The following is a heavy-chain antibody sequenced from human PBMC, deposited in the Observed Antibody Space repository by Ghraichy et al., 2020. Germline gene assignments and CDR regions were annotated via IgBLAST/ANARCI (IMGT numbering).Heavy chain of an antibody. CDR2: ISAYNGNT. D-gene: IGHD6-19*01. CDR1: GYTFTSYG. Sequence: ASVKVSCKASGYTFTSYGISWVRQAPGQGLEWMGWISAYNGNTNYAQKLQGRVTMTTDTSTSTAYMELRSLRSDDTAVYYCARDSGWYEYYYYYYGMDVWGQGTTVTVSS. V-gene: IGHV1-18*01. CDR3: ARDSGWYEYYYYYYGMDV. J-gene: IGHJ6*02.